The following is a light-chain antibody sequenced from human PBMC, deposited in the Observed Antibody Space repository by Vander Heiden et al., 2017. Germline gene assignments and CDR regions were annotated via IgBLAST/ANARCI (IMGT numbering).Light chain of an antibody. J-gene: IGKJ2*01. Sequence: DVATTQSPLSLPVTLRQQASTPCRSSQSLVYSDGNTYLNWFQQRPGQAPRRLIYEVSSLDSWVPDRFSGRGSGTDFTLKISSVETEDVPLYYCIQGTHWPQAYTFGQWTNLELK. V-gene: IGKV2-30*01. CDR2: EVS. CDR3: IQGTHWPQAYT. CDR1: QSLVYSDGNTY.